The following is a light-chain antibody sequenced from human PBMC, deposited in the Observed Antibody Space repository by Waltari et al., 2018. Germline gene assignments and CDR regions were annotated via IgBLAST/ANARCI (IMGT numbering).Light chain of an antibody. CDR1: QSISSH. Sequence: ETVMTHSPATLSALPGARVTLSCGASQSISSHLAWYQQKPGQPPRLVIYGASSRATGVPVRFSGSGSCTDFTRTSSNLQSDDVAVYYCQQYNNWPLTFGGGTKVEL. CDR2: GAS. V-gene: IGKV3D-15*01. CDR3: QQYNNWPLT. J-gene: IGKJ4*01.